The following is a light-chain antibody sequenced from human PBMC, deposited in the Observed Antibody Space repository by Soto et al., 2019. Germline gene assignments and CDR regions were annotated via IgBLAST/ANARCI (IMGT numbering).Light chain of an antibody. CDR2: DAS. CDR3: QQYNTYAT. Sequence: DIQMTQSPSTLSASEGDRVTISCRASQNIRNLLAWYQQKPGKAPEPLIYDASTLKTGVPSRFSGSGSGSEFNFTITGLQPDDFATYFCQQYNTYATFGQGTRLEIK. CDR1: QNIRNL. J-gene: IGKJ5*01. V-gene: IGKV1-5*01.